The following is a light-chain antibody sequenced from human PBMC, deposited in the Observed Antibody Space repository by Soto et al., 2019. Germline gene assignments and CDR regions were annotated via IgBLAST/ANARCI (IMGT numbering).Light chain of an antibody. J-gene: IGKJ1*01. Sequence: DIPMTQSPSTLSASVGDRVTITCRASQTISSGLALYQQKPGKAPKVLIYDASTLESGVPSRFSGSGSGTEFTLTISSLQPDDFATYYCQQYKSYKTFGQGTKVDIK. CDR3: QQYKSYKT. CDR1: QTISSG. CDR2: DAS. V-gene: IGKV1-5*01.